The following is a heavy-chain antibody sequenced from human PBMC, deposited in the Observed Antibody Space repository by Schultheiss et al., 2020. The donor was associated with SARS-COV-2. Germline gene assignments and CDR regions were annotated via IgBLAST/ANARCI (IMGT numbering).Heavy chain of an antibody. J-gene: IGHJ6*02. CDR2: IIPIFGTA. Sequence: SVKVSCRASGYTFTGYYMHWVRQAPGQGLEWMGGIIPIFGTANYAQKFQGRVTITADKSTSTAYMELRSLRSEDTAVYYCARGPSGMDVWGQGTTVTVSS. V-gene: IGHV1-69*06. CDR3: ARGPSGMDV. CDR1: GYTFTGYY.